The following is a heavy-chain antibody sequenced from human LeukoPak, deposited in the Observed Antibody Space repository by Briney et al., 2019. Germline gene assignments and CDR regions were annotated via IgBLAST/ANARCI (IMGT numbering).Heavy chain of an antibody. CDR2: INPSGGSA. D-gene: IGHD3-10*01. CDR3: ARGLVRGMISSLRRSPPHDY. J-gene: IGHJ4*02. V-gene: IGHV1-46*01. Sequence: ASVKVSCKAPENTFSSYYLHWVRQAPGQGLKWMGIINPSGGSATHAQKFHGRVTMTRDTSMSTVYMELSSLRSEDTAVYYCARGLVRGMISSLRRSPPHDYWGQGTLVTVSS. CDR1: ENTFSSYY.